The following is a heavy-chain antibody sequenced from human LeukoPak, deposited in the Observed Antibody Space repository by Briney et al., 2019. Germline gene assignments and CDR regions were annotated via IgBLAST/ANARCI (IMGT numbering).Heavy chain of an antibody. CDR1: GGSISSYY. CDR3: ARSAGTYDPSDY. V-gene: IGHV4-59*01. CDR2: IYYSGST. Sequence: PSETLSLTCTVSGGSISSYYWSWIRQPPGKGLEWIGYIYYSGSTNYNPSLKSRVTISVDTSKNQFSLKLSSVTAADTAVYYCARSAGTYDPSDYWGQGTLVTVSS. J-gene: IGHJ4*02. D-gene: IGHD6-19*01.